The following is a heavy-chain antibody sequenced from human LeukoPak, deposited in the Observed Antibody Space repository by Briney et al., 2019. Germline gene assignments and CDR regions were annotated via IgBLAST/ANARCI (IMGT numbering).Heavy chain of an antibody. V-gene: IGHV3-21*01. D-gene: IGHD3-10*01. CDR1: GFTFSSYT. CDR3: TRAPLGESDY. Sequence: GGSLRLSCAASGFTFSSYTMNWVRQAPGKGLVWVSSISSGSTYIFYGDSVKGRFTTSRGNAKSSVFLQMNSLRDDDTGVYYCTRAPLGESDYWGQGTLVAVSS. J-gene: IGHJ4*02. CDR2: ISSGSTYI.